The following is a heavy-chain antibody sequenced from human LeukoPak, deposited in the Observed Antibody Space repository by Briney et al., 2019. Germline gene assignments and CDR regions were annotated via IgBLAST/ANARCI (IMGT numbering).Heavy chain of an antibody. V-gene: IGHV1-69*05. CDR3: ARDRRFGDPLDY. D-gene: IGHD3-10*01. Sequence: SVKLSCKASGGTFSSYAISWVRQAPGQGLEWMGRIIPIFGTANYAQKFQGRVTITTDESTSTAYMELSSLRSEDTAVYYCARDRRFGDPLDYWGQGTLVTVSS. J-gene: IGHJ4*02. CDR2: IIPIFGTA. CDR1: GGTFSSYA.